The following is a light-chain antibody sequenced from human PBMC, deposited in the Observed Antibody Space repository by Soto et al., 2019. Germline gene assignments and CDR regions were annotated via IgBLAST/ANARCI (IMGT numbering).Light chain of an antibody. CDR1: SSDVGGYNY. V-gene: IGLV2-14*01. CDR2: DVS. J-gene: IGLJ1*01. Sequence: QSALTQPASLSGSPGQSIAISCTGTSSDVGGYNYVSWYQQHPGKAPKLMIYDVSNRPSGVSNRFSGSKSGNTASLTISGLQAEDEAEYYCSSCTSNSTRYVFGTGTKVTVL. CDR3: SSCTSNSTRYV.